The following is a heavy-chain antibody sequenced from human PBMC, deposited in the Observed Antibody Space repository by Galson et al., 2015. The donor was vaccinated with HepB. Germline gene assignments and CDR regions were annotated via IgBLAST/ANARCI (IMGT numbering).Heavy chain of an antibody. Sequence: SLRLSCAASGFTFSSYAMHWVRQAPGKGLEWVAVISYDGSNKYYADSVKGRFTISRDNAKNSLYLQMNSLRAEDTAVYYCARQGVGFDYWGQGTLVTVSS. CDR2: ISYDGSNK. CDR3: ARQGVGFDY. D-gene: IGHD1-26*01. CDR1: GFTFSSYA. J-gene: IGHJ4*02. V-gene: IGHV3-30-3*01.